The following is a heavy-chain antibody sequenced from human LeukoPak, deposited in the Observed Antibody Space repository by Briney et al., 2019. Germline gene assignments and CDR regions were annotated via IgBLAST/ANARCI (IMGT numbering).Heavy chain of an antibody. Sequence: SETLSLTCTVSGGSISSYYWSWIRQPPGKGLEWIGYIYYSGSTNYNPSLKSRVTISVDTSKNQFSLKLSSVTAADTAVYYCARQPVVDTARIKYYYYGMDVWGQGTTVTVSS. D-gene: IGHD5-18*01. CDR2: IYYSGST. CDR3: ARQPVVDTARIKYYYYGMDV. J-gene: IGHJ6*02. CDR1: GGSISSYY. V-gene: IGHV4-59*01.